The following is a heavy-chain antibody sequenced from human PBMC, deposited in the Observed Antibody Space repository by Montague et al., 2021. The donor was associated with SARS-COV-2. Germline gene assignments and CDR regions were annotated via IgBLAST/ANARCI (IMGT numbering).Heavy chain of an antibody. J-gene: IGHJ4*02. CDR1: GDSVSGIRPA. V-gene: IGHV6-1*01. Sequence: CAISGDSVSGIRPACRWIRQSSSSGLQWLGRCYYRFKWYNDYALSVKSRITINPDTSKNQFSLQLNSVTPEDTAGYCCARSVGASSSSWPLPPHFDYWGQGTRVNISS. CDR3: ARSVGASSSSWPLPPHFDY. CDR2: CYYRFKWYN. D-gene: IGHD6-13*01.